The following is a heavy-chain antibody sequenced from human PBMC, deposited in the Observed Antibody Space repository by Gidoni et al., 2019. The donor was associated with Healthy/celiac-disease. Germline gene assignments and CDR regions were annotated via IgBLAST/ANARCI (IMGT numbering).Heavy chain of an antibody. CDR1: GFTFGDYA. CDR3: TRPGYDFWSGYYPGYYYYGMDV. CDR2: IRSKAYGGTT. D-gene: IGHD3-3*01. J-gene: IGHJ6*02. Sequence: EVQLVESGGGLVQPGRSLRLSCTASGFTFGDYAMSWFRPAPGKGLEGLGFIRSKAYGGTTEYAASVKGRFTISRDDSKSIAYLQMNSLKTEDTAVYYCTRPGYDFWSGYYPGYYYYGMDVWGQGTTVTVSS. V-gene: IGHV3-49*03.